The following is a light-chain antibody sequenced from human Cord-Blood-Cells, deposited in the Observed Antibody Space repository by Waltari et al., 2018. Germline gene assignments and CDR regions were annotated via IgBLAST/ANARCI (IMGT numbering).Light chain of an antibody. CDR3: QSYDSSNHWV. J-gene: IGLJ3*02. V-gene: IGLV6-57*03. CDR2: EDD. CDR1: SGSIASNY. Sequence: NFMLTQPHSVSESPGKTVTISCTRSSGSIASNYVQWYQQRPGSAPTTVTYEDDQRPSGVPSRFSGSIDSSSNSASLTISGLKTEDEADYYCQSYDSSNHWVFGGGTKLTVL.